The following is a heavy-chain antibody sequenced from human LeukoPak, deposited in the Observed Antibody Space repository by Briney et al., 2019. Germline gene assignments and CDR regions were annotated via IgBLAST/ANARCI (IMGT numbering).Heavy chain of an antibody. CDR1: GFTFSTYW. D-gene: IGHD3-22*01. CDR2: IKQDGSAK. V-gene: IGHV3-7*01. J-gene: IGHJ4*02. Sequence: GGSLRLSCAASGFTFSTYWMTWVRQAPGKGLEWVANIKQDGSAKYYVDSLRGRFSISRDNVKNSLFLQMNSLSAEDTTVYYCARCPYDSTGYYSVPSHLDYWGQGTLVTVSS. CDR3: ARCPYDSTGYYSVPSHLDY.